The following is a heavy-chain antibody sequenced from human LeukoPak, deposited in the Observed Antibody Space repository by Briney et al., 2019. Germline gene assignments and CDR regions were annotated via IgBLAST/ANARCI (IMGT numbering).Heavy chain of an antibody. Sequence: SETLSLTCTVSGGSISSYYWSWIRQTPGEGLEWIGYFYYSGSTYYNPSLKSRVTISVDTSKNQFSLKLSSVTAADTAVYYCARHWAAAGPGDYWGQGTLVTVSS. V-gene: IGHV4-59*08. CDR2: FYYSGST. CDR1: GGSISSYY. J-gene: IGHJ4*02. D-gene: IGHD6-13*01. CDR3: ARHWAAAGPGDY.